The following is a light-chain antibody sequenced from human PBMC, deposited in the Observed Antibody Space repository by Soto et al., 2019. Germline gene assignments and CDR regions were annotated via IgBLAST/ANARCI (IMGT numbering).Light chain of an antibody. CDR1: SSDVGSYNL. Sequence: QSVLTQPASVSGSPEQSITISCTGTSSDVGSYNLVSWYQQHPGKAPKVMIYEATKRPSGVSNRSSGSKSGNTASLTISGLQAEDEADYYCCAYAGSGTVVFGGGTKLTVL. CDR3: CAYAGSGTVV. J-gene: IGLJ3*02. CDR2: EAT. V-gene: IGLV2-23*01.